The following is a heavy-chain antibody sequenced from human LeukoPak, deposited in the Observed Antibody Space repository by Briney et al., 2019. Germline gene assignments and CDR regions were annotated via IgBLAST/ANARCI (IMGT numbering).Heavy chain of an antibody. CDR2: ISGSGDAT. CDR3: AKTGAYYDISPSPRFDP. J-gene: IGHJ5*02. V-gene: IGHV3-23*01. Sequence: GGSLRLSCAASGFTFSSYAMSWVRQAPGKGLEWVSTISGSGDATYYADSVKGRFTIPRDNSKNTLYLRMNSLRAEDTAVYYCAKTGAYYDISPSPRFDPWGQGTLVTVSS. CDR1: GFTFSSYA. D-gene: IGHD3-9*01.